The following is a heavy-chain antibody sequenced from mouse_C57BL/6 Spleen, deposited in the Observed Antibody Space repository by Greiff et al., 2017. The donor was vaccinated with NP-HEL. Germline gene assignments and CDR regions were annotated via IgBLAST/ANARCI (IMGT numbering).Heavy chain of an antibody. D-gene: IGHD1-1*01. V-gene: IGHV1-55*01. CDR2: IYPGSGST. Sequence: VQLQQSGAELVKPGASVKMSCKASGYTFTSYWITWVKQRPGQGLEWIGDIYPGSGSTNYNEKFKSQATLTVDTSSSTAYMQLSSLTSEDSAVYYCARVYYYGSSYLGAYWRQRTSLTLSS. J-gene: IGHJ4*01. CDR1: GYTFTSYW. CDR3: ARVYYYGSSYLGAY.